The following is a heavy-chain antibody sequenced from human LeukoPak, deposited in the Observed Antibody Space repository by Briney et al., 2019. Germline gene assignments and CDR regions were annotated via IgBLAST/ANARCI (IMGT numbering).Heavy chain of an antibody. CDR2: IDTDGSSR. J-gene: IGHJ4*02. D-gene: IGHD3-16*01. CDR3: ARSPVGNSYGNY. V-gene: IGHV3-74*01. Sequence: QPGGSLRLSCAASRFTFSRYWMHWVRQAPGKGLAWVSRIDTDGSSRAYADAVKGRFTISRDNAKNTVYLQMNSLRDEDTAVYYCARSPVGNSYGNYWGQGTLVTVSS. CDR1: RFTFSRYW.